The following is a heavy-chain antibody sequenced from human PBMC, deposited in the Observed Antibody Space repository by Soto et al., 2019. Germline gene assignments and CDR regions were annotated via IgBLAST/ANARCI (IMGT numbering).Heavy chain of an antibody. Sequence: PSETLSLTCTVSGGSISSSSYYWGWIRQPPGKGLEWIGSIYYSGSTYYNPSLKSRVTISVDTSKNQFSLKLSSVTAADTAVYYCARASTHPDYYYYGMDVWGQGTTVTVSS. CDR2: IYYSGST. CDR1: GGSISSSSYY. V-gene: IGHV4-39*07. CDR3: ARASTHPDYYYYGMDV. J-gene: IGHJ6*02.